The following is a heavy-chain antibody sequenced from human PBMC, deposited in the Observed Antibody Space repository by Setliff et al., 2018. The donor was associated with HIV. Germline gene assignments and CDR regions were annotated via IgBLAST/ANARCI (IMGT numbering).Heavy chain of an antibody. Sequence: SETLSLTCTVSDDSISSYYWSWIRQPPGKGLEWIGRVKSSGTTTYSPSLKSRVTMSVDTSKNQFSLKLSSVTAADTAVYYCARLVSSSWSYYFDSWGQGTLVTVSS. D-gene: IGHD6-13*01. V-gene: IGHV4-4*07. J-gene: IGHJ4*02. CDR3: ARLVSSSWSYYFDS. CDR1: DDSISSYY. CDR2: VKSSGTT.